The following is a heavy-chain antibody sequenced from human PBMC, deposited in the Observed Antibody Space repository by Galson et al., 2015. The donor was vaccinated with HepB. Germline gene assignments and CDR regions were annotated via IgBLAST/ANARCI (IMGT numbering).Heavy chain of an antibody. J-gene: IGHJ5*01. CDR2: ISGNGDST. CDR1: GFAFDTHA. V-gene: IGHV3-23*01. CDR3: AKGYGLFDS. D-gene: IGHD5-18*01. Sequence: SLRLSYAASGFAFDTHAMSRVRQAPGRGLEWISGISGNGDSTFYADSVKGRITVSRANSNNMLYLQMNSLRAEDAGLYFCAKGYGLFDSWGQGILVTVSS.